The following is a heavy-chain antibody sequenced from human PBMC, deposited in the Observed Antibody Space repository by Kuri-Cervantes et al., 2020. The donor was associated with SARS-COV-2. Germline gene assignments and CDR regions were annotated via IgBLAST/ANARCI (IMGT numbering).Heavy chain of an antibody. V-gene: IGHV1-69*13. Sequence: SVKVSCKASGHTFSSYSISWVRQAPGQGLEWMGRIIPIFGTANYAQKFQGRVTITADESTSTAYMELSSLRSEDTAVYYCASEEIVAVRGKNYYYYYMDVWGKGTTVTVSS. CDR1: GHTFSSYS. J-gene: IGHJ6*03. CDR3: ASEEIVAVRGKNYYYYYMDV. D-gene: IGHD3-22*01. CDR2: IIPIFGTA.